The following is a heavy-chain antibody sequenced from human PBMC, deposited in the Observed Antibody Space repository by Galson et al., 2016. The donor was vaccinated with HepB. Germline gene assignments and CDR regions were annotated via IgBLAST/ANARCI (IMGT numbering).Heavy chain of an antibody. CDR1: EDTFSKSA. J-gene: IGHJ4*02. V-gene: IGHV1-69*13. CDR3: ATSRGYRGYLDY. Sequence: SVKVSCKASEDTFSKSAFNWVRQAPGQGLEWMGGIIPFFVTTNYPQKFQGRVTITADESSSTAYMELRSLTSEDTAVYYCATSRGYRGYLDYWGQGTLVTVSS. CDR2: IIPFFVTT. D-gene: IGHD5-12*01.